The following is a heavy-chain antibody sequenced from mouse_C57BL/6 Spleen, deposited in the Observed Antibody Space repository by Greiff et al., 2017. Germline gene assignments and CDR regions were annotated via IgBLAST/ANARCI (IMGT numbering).Heavy chain of an antibody. V-gene: IGHV1-42*01. D-gene: IGHD1-1*01. Sequence: VQLQQSGPELVKPGASVKISCKASGYSFTGYYMNWVKQSPEKSLEWIGEINPSTGGTTYNQKFKAKDTLTVDKSSSTAYMQLKSLTSEDSAVYYCARSGYYGSSSRGYFDVWGTGTTVTVSS. J-gene: IGHJ1*03. CDR3: ARSGYYGSSSRGYFDV. CDR2: INPSTGGT. CDR1: GYSFTGYY.